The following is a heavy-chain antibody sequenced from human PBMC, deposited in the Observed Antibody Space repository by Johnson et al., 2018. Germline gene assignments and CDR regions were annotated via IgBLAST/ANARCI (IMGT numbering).Heavy chain of an antibody. V-gene: IGHV3-7*01. Sequence: VQLVESGGGLVQPGGSLRLSCAASGFTFSSYWMSWVRQAPGKGLEWVANIKEDGSEKYYVDSVKGRFTISRDNAKNSLYLQLNSLRAEDTAVYYCAKDGRRLRYFDWAFIFQHWGQGTLVTVSS. CDR1: GFTFSSYW. D-gene: IGHD3-9*01. CDR2: IKEDGSEK. CDR3: AKDGRRLRYFDWAFIFQH. J-gene: IGHJ1*01.